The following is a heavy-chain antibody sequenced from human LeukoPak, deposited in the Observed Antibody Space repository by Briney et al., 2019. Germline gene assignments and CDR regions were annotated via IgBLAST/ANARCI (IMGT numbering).Heavy chain of an antibody. CDR3: AKDNSGSYYDYFDY. V-gene: IGHV3-23*01. D-gene: IGHD1-26*01. J-gene: IGHJ4*02. Sequence: GGSLRLSCAASGFTFSNFAMSWVRQAPGKGLEWVSVISASGGSTYYADSVKGRFTISRDNSKNTLYLQMNSLRAEDTAVYYCAKDNSGSYYDYFDYWGQGTLVTVSS. CDR2: ISASGGST. CDR1: GFTFSNFA.